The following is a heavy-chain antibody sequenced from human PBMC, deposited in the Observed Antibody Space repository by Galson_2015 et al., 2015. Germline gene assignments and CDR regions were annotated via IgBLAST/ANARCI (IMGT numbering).Heavy chain of an antibody. D-gene: IGHD4-11*01. J-gene: IGHJ4*02. Sequence: SLRLSCAASGFTFSDHYMDWVRQAPGKGLEWVGRSRNKAHSYTTEYAASVKGRFTISRDDSKNSVYLQMNSLKTEDTAVYYCARVGATTAKDFDYWGQGTLVTVSS. CDR2: SRNKAHSYTT. CDR3: ARVGATTAKDFDY. V-gene: IGHV3-72*01. CDR1: GFTFSDHY.